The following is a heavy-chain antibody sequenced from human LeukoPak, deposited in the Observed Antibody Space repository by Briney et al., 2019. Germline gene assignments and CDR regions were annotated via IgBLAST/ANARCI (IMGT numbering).Heavy chain of an antibody. D-gene: IGHD6-13*01. J-gene: IGHJ5*02. V-gene: IGHV1-69*01. Sequence: SVKVSCKASGGTFSSYAISWVRRAPGQGLEWMGGIIPIFGTANYAQKFQGRVAITADESTSTAYMELSSLRSEDTAVYYCARVLGTAAAGTSWFDPWGQGTLVTVSS. CDR2: IIPIFGTA. CDR3: ARVLGTAAAGTSWFDP. CDR1: GGTFSSYA.